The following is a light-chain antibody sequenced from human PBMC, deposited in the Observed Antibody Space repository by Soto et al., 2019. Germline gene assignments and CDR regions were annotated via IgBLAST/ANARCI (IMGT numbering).Light chain of an antibody. CDR2: SDT. CDR3: QVWESVSAHVV. J-gene: IGLJ2*01. V-gene: IGLV3-21*01. Sequence: SYELTQPPSVSVAPGKTASISCGGNDIGSKGVHWYQQKPGQAPVLVIYSDTDLPPVITERFSGSNSANLATLTISRVEAGDEADYYCQVWESVSAHVVFGGGTKLTVL. CDR1: DIGSKG.